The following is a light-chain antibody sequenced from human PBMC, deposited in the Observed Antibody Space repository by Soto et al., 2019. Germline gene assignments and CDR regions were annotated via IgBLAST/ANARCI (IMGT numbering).Light chain of an antibody. CDR1: SSDVGSYNL. CDR2: EGS. V-gene: IGLV2-23*01. J-gene: IGLJ1*01. Sequence: QSALTQPASVSGSPGQSITISCTGTSSDVGSYNLVSWYQQHPGKAPKLMIYEGSKRPTGVSNRFSGSKSANTASLIISGLQPEDEAEYYCCSYGVRSTYVFGGGTKVTVL. CDR3: CSYGVRSTYV.